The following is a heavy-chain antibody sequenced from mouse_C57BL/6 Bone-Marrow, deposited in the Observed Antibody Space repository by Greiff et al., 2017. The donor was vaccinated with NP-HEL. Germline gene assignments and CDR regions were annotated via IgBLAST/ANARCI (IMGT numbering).Heavy chain of an antibody. D-gene: IGHD2-3*01. Sequence: EVQLQQSGPELVKPGASVKISCKASGYSFTGYYMNWVKQSPEKSLEWIGEINPSTGGTTYNQKFKAKATLTVDKSSSTAYMQLKSLTSEDSAVYYCAREGGCYYDYWGQGTTLTVSS. J-gene: IGHJ2*01. CDR2: INPSTGGT. CDR3: AREGGCYYDY. V-gene: IGHV1-42*01. CDR1: GYSFTGYY.